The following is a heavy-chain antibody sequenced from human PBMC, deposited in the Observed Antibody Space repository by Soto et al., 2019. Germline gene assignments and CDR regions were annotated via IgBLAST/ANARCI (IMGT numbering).Heavy chain of an antibody. CDR2: ILYDGTIE. V-gene: IGHV3-30-3*01. CDR3: AREASVAALNWFDP. D-gene: IGHD6-6*01. J-gene: IGHJ5*02. CDR1: GFTFSQYA. Sequence: GSLRLSCAASGFTFSQYALNWVRQAPGKGLEWVAVILYDGTIEHYADSVKGRFTVPRDNSKNTVYLQMDSLTPEDAGVYYCAREASVAALNWFDPWGQGTLVTVSS.